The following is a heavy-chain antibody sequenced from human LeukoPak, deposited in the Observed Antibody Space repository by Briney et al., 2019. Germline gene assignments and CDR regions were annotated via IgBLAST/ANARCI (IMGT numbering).Heavy chain of an antibody. V-gene: IGHV3-53*01. CDR2: IFSNGDT. Sequence: GGSLRLSCTASEFTVSRNYMLWVRQAPGKGLEWVSLIFSNGDTHYADSVKGRFTISRDTSKNTVSLQMNSLRVEDTAMYYCTRDQINYWGQGTLVTVSS. CDR1: EFTVSRNY. J-gene: IGHJ4*02. CDR3: TRDQINY.